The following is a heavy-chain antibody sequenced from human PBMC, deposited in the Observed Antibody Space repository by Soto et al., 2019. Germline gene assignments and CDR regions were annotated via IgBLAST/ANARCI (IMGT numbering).Heavy chain of an antibody. J-gene: IGHJ4*02. CDR2: INGDNGNT. D-gene: IGHD6-13*01. CDR3: ARVYSSSWYPSFDY. V-gene: IGHV1-3*01. Sequence: GASVKVSCKASGYTFSIYAMHWVRQAPGQRLEWMGWINGDNGNTKYSQKFQGRVTITRDTSASTAYMELSSLRSEDTAVYYCARVYSSSWYPSFDYWGQGTLVTVS. CDR1: GYTFSIYA.